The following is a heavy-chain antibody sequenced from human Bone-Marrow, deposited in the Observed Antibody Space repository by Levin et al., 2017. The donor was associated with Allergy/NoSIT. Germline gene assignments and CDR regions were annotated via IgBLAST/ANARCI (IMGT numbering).Heavy chain of an antibody. CDR3: ARGQNEILTGYNY. V-gene: IGHV4-59*01. Sequence: SETLSLTCTISGGSISIYDWSWVRQPPGKGLEWIGYISYTGTTSYNSSLKSRVSLSVDTSKNQFSLDLSAVTAADTAVYYCARGQNEILTGYNYWGQGTLVTVSS. CDR2: ISYTGTT. J-gene: IGHJ4*02. CDR1: GGSISIYD. D-gene: IGHD3-9*01.